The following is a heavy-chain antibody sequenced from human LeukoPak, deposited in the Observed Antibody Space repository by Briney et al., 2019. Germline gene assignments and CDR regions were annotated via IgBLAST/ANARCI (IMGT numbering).Heavy chain of an antibody. Sequence: ASVKVSCKASGYTFTSYDINWVRQATGQGLEWMGWMNPNSGNTGYAQKFQGRVTMTRNTSISTAYMELSSLRSEDTAVYYCARVGYCSSTSCYPFNWFDPWGQGTLVTVSS. CDR1: GYTFTSYD. J-gene: IGHJ5*02. CDR3: ARVGYCSSTSCYPFNWFDP. D-gene: IGHD2-2*01. V-gene: IGHV1-8*01. CDR2: MNPNSGNT.